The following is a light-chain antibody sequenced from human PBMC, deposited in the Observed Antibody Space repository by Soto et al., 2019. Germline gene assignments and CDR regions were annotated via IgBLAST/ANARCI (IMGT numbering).Light chain of an antibody. CDR1: SSDVGGYNY. J-gene: IGLJ1*01. V-gene: IGLV2-14*01. Sequence: QSALTQPASVSGSPGQSITISCTGTSSDVGGYNYVSWYQQHPGKAPKLMIYEVSNRPSGVSNRFSGSKSGNTTSLTISGLQAEDEADYYGSSYTSSSTYVFGTGTKLTGL. CDR2: EVS. CDR3: SSYTSSSTYV.